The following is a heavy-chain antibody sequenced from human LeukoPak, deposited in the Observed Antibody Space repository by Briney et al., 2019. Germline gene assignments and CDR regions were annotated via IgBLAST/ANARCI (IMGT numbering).Heavy chain of an antibody. V-gene: IGHV3-33*01. CDR2: IWSYSTNK. D-gene: IGHD4-17*01. CDR1: GFPFSTFA. CDR3: ARDRLTTVTTFHFDY. Sequence: GGSLRLLCAASGFPFSTFAMHWPRPAPGKGLEWVAVIWSYSTNKYYADSVRGRFNISRDNSKSTLYLQMSSLRAEDTAMYYCARDRLTTVTTFHFDYWGQGTLVTGSS. J-gene: IGHJ4*02.